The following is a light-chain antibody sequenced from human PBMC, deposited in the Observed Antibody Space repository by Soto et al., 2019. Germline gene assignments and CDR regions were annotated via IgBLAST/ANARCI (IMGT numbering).Light chain of an antibody. J-gene: IGKJ4*01. CDR3: QEYNNWHPIT. CDR1: QSISSK. CDR2: GAS. Sequence: IVMTQSPSTLSVSPGERATLSCRASQSISSKLAWYQQKPGQAPRLLIYGASTRATGIPVRFSGSGSGTEFTLTITSLQSEDFAGYYCQEYNNWHPITFGGGTKVAIK. V-gene: IGKV3-15*01.